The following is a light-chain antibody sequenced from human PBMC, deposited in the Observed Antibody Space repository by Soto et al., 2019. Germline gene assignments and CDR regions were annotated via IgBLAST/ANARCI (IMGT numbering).Light chain of an antibody. CDR2: SNN. CDR3: AAWDDSLNGLYV. CDR1: SSNVGSRS. V-gene: IGLV1-44*01. J-gene: IGLJ1*01. Sequence: QAVVTQPPSVSGTPGQRVTISCSGSSSNVGSRSVNWYQQVPGTAPKVLIYSNNQRRSGVPDRFSGSKSGTSASLAISGLHSEDEAEYYCAAWDDSLNGLYVFGTGTKVTVL.